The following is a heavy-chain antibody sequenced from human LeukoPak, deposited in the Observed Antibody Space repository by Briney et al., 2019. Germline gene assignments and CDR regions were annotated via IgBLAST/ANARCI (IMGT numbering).Heavy chain of an antibody. CDR1: GGSISSSNW. J-gene: IGHJ6*02. V-gene: IGHV4-4*02. CDR2: IYHSGST. CDR3: ARVQVTMIVVDFYYYYGMDV. Sequence: PSETLSLTCAVSGGSISSSNWWSWVRQPPGKGLEWIGEIYHSGSTNYNPSLKSRVTISVDKSKNQFSLKLSSVTAADTAVYYCARVQVTMIVVDFYYYYGMDVWGQGTTVTVSS. D-gene: IGHD3-22*01.